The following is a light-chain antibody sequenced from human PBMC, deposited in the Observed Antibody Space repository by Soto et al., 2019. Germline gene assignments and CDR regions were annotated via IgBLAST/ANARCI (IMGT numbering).Light chain of an antibody. CDR3: QQRGKWPRT. J-gene: IGKJ2*01. Sequence: EIVLTQSPATLSLSPGKRATLSCRASQSVSSYLAWYQQKPGQAPRLLIYDASNRATDIPARFSGSGSGTDFTLTISSLESEDFAVYYCQQRGKWPRTFGQGTKPEIK. V-gene: IGKV3-11*01. CDR2: DAS. CDR1: QSVSSY.